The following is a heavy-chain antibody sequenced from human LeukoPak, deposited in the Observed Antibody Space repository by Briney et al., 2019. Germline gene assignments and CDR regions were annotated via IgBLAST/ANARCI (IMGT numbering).Heavy chain of an antibody. V-gene: IGHV3-23*01. CDR3: AIMHGYYDGSGFWVQ. J-gene: IGHJ4*02. Sequence: PGGSLRLSCAASGFTFSSYAMSWVRQAPGKGLEGVSFISPSGDRTSNADSAEGRFTISRDNTRNTLYLQMNSLSDEDTGVYYCAIMHGYYDGSGFWVQWGQGTLVTVSS. CDR1: GFTFSSYA. CDR2: ISPSGDRT. D-gene: IGHD3-22*01.